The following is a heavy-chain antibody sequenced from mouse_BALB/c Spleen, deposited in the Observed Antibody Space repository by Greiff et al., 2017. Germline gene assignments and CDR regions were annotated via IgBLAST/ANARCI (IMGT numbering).Heavy chain of an antibody. CDR3: ARSELRRTGFDY. D-gene: IGHD2-4*01. CDR2: ISSGSSTI. V-gene: IGHV5-17*02. CDR1: GFTFSSFG. J-gene: IGHJ2*01. Sequence: EVQVVESGGGLVQPGGSRKLSCAASGFTFSSFGMHWVRQAPEKGLEWVAYISSGSSTIYYADTVKGRFTISRDNPKNTLFLQMTSLRSEDTAMYYCARSELRRTGFDYWGQGTTLTVSS.